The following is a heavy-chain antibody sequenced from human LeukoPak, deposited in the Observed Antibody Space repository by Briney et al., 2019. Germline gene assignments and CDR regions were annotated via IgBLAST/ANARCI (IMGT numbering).Heavy chain of an antibody. V-gene: IGHV3-53*01. CDR1: GPTVSSNY. Sequence: GGSLRLSCAASGPTVSSNYMSWVRQAPGKGREWVSFIYSGGSTYYADSVKGRFTNSRDNSKNTLYLQMNSLRAEDTAVYYCATLAVAGIRNFDYWGQGTLVTVSS. D-gene: IGHD6-19*01. CDR2: IYSGGST. CDR3: ATLAVAGIRNFDY. J-gene: IGHJ4*02.